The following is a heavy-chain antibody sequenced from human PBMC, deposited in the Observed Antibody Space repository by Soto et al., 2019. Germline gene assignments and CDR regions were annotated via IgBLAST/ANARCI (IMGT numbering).Heavy chain of an antibody. V-gene: IGHV3-7*01. J-gene: IGHJ4*02. CDR1: GFTFSDYW. CDR2: VKQDGSEK. D-gene: IGHD4-17*01. CDR3: VRSRYGGCFDF. Sequence: GGSLRLSCAASGFTFSDYWMSWVRQAPGKGLEWVANVKQDGSEKYCVDSVKGRFTISRDNAKDSLHLQINSLRAEDTAVYYCVRSRYGGCFDFWGQGTLVTVSS.